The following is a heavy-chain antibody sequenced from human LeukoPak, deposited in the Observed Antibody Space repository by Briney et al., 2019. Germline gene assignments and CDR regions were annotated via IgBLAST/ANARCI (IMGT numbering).Heavy chain of an antibody. CDR1: GFTFSSYA. CDR2: ISGSGGST. CDR3: ARDYGDYFGSLFDY. D-gene: IGHD4-17*01. V-gene: IGHV3-23*01. J-gene: IGHJ4*02. Sequence: PGGSLRLSCAASGFTFSSYAMSWVRQAPGKGLEWVSAISGSGGSTYYAESVKGRFTISRDNSKNTLYLQMNSLRAEDTAVYYCARDYGDYFGSLFDYWGQGTLVTVSS.